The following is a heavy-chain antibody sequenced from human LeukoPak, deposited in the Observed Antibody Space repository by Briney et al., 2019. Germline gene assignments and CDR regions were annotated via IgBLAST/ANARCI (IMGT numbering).Heavy chain of an antibody. CDR2: ISWDGGST. V-gene: IGHV3-43*01. CDR1: GFTFDDYT. J-gene: IGHJ4*02. D-gene: IGHD2-15*01. CDR3: AKDMGGPFDY. Sequence: GGSLRLSCAASGFTFDDYTMHWVRQAPGKGLEWVSLISWDGGSTYYADSVKGRFTISRDNSKNSLYLQMNSLRTEDTALYYCAKDMGGPFDYWGQGTLVTVSS.